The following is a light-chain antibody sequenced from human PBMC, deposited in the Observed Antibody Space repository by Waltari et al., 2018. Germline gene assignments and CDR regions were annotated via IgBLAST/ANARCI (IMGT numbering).Light chain of an antibody. CDR3: QQYNNWPPHMYT. CDR2: GPS. V-gene: IGKV3-15*01. CDR1: QSVSSN. Sequence: EIVMTQSPATLSVSPGERATLSCRASQSVSSNLAWYQQKPGQAPRLLIYGPSTRATGIPARFSGSGSGPEFTLTISSLQSEDFAVYYCQQYNNWPPHMYTFGQGTKLQIK. J-gene: IGKJ2*01.